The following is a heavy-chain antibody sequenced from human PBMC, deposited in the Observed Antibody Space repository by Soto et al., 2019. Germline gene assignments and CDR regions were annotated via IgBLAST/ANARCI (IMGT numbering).Heavy chain of an antibody. CDR1: GFTFSSYS. Sequence: PGGSLRLSCAASGFTFSSYSMNWVRQAPGKGLEWVSSISSSSSYIYYADSVKGRFTISRDNAKNSLYLKMNSLRAEDTAVYYCARAGDIVVVPAAPPGFGNWFDPWGQGTLVTVSS. J-gene: IGHJ5*02. CDR2: ISSSSSYI. D-gene: IGHD2-2*01. CDR3: ARAGDIVVVPAAPPGFGNWFDP. V-gene: IGHV3-21*01.